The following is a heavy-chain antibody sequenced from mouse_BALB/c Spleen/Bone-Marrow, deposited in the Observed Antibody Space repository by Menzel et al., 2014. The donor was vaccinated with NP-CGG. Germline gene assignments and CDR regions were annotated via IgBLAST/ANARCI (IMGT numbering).Heavy chain of an antibody. CDR2: IYPGDGDT. V-gene: IGHV1-80*01. CDR1: GYAFSNYW. D-gene: IGHD2-3*01. J-gene: IGHJ2*01. Sequence: VQLVESGADLVRPGSSVKISCKASGYAFSNYWMNWVKQRPGQGLEWIGQIYPGDGDTNYNGKFKGKATLTADKSSSTAYVQLSSLTSEDSAVYFCARCDGYSYYFDYWGQGTTLTVSS. CDR3: ARCDGYSYYFDY.